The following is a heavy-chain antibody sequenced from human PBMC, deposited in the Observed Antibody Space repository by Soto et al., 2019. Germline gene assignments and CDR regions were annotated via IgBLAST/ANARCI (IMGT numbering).Heavy chain of an antibody. CDR2: ISGSGGST. CDR1: GFTFSSYA. CDR3: AKDNPYYDFWSGYGEYFDY. J-gene: IGHJ4*02. V-gene: IGHV3-23*01. D-gene: IGHD3-3*01. Sequence: TGGSLRLSCAASGFTFSSYAMSWVRQAPGKGLEWVSAISGSGGSTYYADSVKGRFTISRDNSKNTLYLQMNSLRAEDTAVYYCAKDNPYYDFWSGYGEYFDYWGQGTLVTVSS.